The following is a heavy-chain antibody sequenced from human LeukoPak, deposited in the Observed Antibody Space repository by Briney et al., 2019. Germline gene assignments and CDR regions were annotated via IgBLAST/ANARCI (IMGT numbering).Heavy chain of an antibody. Sequence: ASVKVSCKASGYTFTSYGISWVRQAPGQGLEWMGWISAYNGNTNYAQKLQGRVTMTTDTSTSTAYMELRSLRSDDTAVYYCARVKGMVRGVINWFDPWGQGTLVTVSS. J-gene: IGHJ5*02. CDR3: ARVKGMVRGVINWFDP. CDR1: GYTFTSYG. CDR2: ISAYNGNT. D-gene: IGHD3-10*01. V-gene: IGHV1-18*01.